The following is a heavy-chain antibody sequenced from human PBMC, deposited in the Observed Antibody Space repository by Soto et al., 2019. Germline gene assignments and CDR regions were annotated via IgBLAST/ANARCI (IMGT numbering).Heavy chain of an antibody. V-gene: IGHV3-23*01. CDR1: GFTFSSYA. CDR3: AKASESIVLMVYATPFDY. D-gene: IGHD2-8*01. CDR2: ISGSGGST. Sequence: GGSLRLSCAASGFTFSSYAMSWVRQAPGKGLEWVSAISGSGGSTYYADSVKGRFTISRDNSKNTLYLQMNSLRAEDTAVYYCAKASESIVLMVYATPFDYWGQGTLVTVSS. J-gene: IGHJ4*02.